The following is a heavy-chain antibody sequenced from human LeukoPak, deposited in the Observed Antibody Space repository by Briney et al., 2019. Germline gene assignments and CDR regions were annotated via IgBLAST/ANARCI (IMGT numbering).Heavy chain of an antibody. J-gene: IGHJ6*02. D-gene: IGHD6-13*01. CDR3: ATRMGIAAAGPLDV. CDR2: INHSGST. CDR1: GGSFSSYY. Sequence: SETLSLTCAVYGGSFSSYYWSWIRQPPGKGLEWIGEINHSGSTNYNPSLKSRVTISVDTSKNQFSLKLSSVTAADTAVYYCATRMGIAAAGPLDVWGQGTTVTVSS. V-gene: IGHV4-34*01.